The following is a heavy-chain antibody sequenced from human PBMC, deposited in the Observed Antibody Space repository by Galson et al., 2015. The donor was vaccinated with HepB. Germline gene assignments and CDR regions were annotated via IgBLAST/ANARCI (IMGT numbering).Heavy chain of an antibody. CDR3: ASASTVTRPPYYYYYMDV. CDR1: GGSFSGYY. D-gene: IGHD4-17*01. CDR2: INHSGST. V-gene: IGHV4-34*01. J-gene: IGHJ6*03. Sequence: TLSLTCAVYGGSFSGYYWSWIRQPPGKGLEWIGEINHSGSTNYNPSLKSRVTISVDTSKNQFSLKPSSVTAADTAVYYCASASTVTRPPYYYYYMDVWGKGTTVTVSS.